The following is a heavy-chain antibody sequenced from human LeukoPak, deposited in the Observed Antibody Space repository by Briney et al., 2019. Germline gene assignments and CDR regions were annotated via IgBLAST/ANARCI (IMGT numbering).Heavy chain of an antibody. Sequence: GGSLRLSCAASGFTFSDYYMSLIRQAPGRGLEWVSSISSSSSYIYYADSVKGRFTISRDNAKNSLYLQMNSLRAEDTAVYYCARDDGRIVVVPAANFDYWGQGTLVTVSS. CDR1: GFTFSDYY. J-gene: IGHJ4*02. CDR2: ISSSSSYI. CDR3: ARDDGRIVVVPAANFDY. V-gene: IGHV3-11*06. D-gene: IGHD2-2*01.